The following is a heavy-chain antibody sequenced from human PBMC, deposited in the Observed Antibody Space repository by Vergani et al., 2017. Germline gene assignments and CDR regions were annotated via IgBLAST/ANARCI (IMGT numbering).Heavy chain of an antibody. V-gene: IGHV4-4*03. CDR1: GGSISGTNW. Sequence: QVQLQESGPGLVKPPGTLSLTCAVSGGSISGTNWWSWVRQSPGKGLEWMGEINHSGSAVYNPSLKSRLTVSLDKSKNQIFLKVKSVTAADSAVYYCARCLMGESYRFDSWGPGTPVTVSP. CDR3: ARCLMGESYRFDS. D-gene: IGHD3-16*02. CDR2: INHSGSA. J-gene: IGHJ4*02.